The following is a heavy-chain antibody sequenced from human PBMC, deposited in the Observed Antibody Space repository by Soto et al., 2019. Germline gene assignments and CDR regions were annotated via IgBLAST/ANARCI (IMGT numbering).Heavy chain of an antibody. CDR2: IYWNDDK. CDR3: AHSSYYYDSSGYSNWFDP. D-gene: IGHD3-22*01. J-gene: IGHJ5*02. V-gene: IGHV2-5*01. Sequence: PTLVHPTQTLTLTCTFSGFSLSTSGVGVGWIRQPPGKALEWLALIYWNDDKRYSPSLKSRLTITKDTSKNQVVLTMTNMDPVDTATYYCAHSSYYYDSSGYSNWFDPWGQGTLVTVSS. CDR1: GFSLSTSGVG.